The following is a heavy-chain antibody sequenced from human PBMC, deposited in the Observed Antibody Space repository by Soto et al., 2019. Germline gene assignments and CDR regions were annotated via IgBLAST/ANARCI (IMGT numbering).Heavy chain of an antibody. J-gene: IGHJ6*02. CDR3: ARDFMSDFWSGYYPVYGMDV. Sequence: SVKVSCKASGGTFSSYDISWVRQASGQGLEWMGGVIPIFGTANYAQKFQGRVTITADESTSTAYMELSSLRSEDTAVYYCARDFMSDFWSGYYPVYGMDVWGQGTTVTVSS. D-gene: IGHD3-3*01. CDR2: VIPIFGTA. CDR1: GGTFSSYD. V-gene: IGHV1-69*13.